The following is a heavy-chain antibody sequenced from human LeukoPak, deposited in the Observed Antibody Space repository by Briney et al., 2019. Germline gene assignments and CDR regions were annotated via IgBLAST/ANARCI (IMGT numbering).Heavy chain of an antibody. CDR1: GGTFSSYA. J-gene: IGHJ4*02. D-gene: IGHD5-18*01. CDR2: IIPILGIA. V-gene: IGHV1-69*04. CDR3: AREVDTAMSFDY. Sequence: SVKVSCKASGGTFSSYAISWVRQAPGQGLEWMGRIIPILGIANYAQKFQGRVTIIADKSTSAAYMELSGLTSEDTAVYYCAREVDTAMSFDYWGQGTLVTVSS.